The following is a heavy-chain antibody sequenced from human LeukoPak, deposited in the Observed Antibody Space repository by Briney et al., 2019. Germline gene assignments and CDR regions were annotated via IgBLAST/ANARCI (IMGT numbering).Heavy chain of an antibody. CDR3: ARDRLVVYYGSGSYWGSFDY. CDR2: INPSGGST. V-gene: IGHV1-46*01. D-gene: IGHD3-10*01. Sequence: ASVKFSCKASGYTFTSYYMHWVRQAPGQGLEWIGIINPSGGSTSYAQKFQGRVTMTRDMSTSTVYMELSSLRSEDTAVYYCARDRLVVYYGSGSYWGSFDYWGQGTLVTVSS. J-gene: IGHJ4*02. CDR1: GYTFTSYY.